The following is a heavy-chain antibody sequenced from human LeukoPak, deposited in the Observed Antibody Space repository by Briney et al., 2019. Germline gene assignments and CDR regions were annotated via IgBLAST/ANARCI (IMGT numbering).Heavy chain of an antibody. CDR1: GFTFSSYA. Sequence: GGSLRLSCAASGFTFSSYAMHWVRQAPGKGLEWVAVISYDGSDKYYADSVKGRFTISRDNSKNTVYLQMNSLRSDDAAVYYCAREKTAGQQHFQHWGQGTLVTVSS. CDR2: ISYDGSDK. D-gene: IGHD6-13*01. V-gene: IGHV3-30*04. J-gene: IGHJ1*01. CDR3: AREKTAGQQHFQH.